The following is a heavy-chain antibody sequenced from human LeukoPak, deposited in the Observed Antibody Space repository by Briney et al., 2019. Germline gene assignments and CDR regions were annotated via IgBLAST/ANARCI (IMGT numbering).Heavy chain of an antibody. CDR1: GFTFSDYE. Sequence: GSLRLSCAASGFTFSDYEMNWVRQAPGKGLEWVSYISSSGSTIYYADAVKGRFTISRDNAKNSLYLQINSLRAEDTAVYYCARLRGGYRLYWGQGTLVTVSS. CDR2: ISSSGSTI. D-gene: IGHD5-24*01. V-gene: IGHV3-48*03. CDR3: ARLRGGYRLY. J-gene: IGHJ4*02.